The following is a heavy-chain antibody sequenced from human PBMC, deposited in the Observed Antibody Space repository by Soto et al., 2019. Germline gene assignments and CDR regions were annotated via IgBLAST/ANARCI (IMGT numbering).Heavy chain of an antibody. CDR3: ATTNRITGYYYYYYGMEV. CDR2: IIPIFGTA. Sequence: GASVKVSCKASGGTFSSYAISWVRQAPGQGLEWMGGIIPIFGTANYAQKFQGRVTITADESTSTAYMELSSLRSEDTAVYYCATTNRITGYYYYYYGMEVWGQGTTVTVSS. D-gene: IGHD3-16*01. CDR1: GGTFSSYA. V-gene: IGHV1-69*13. J-gene: IGHJ6*02.